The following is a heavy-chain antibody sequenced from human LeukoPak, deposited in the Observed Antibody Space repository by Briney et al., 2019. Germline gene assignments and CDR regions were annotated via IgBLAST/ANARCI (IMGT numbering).Heavy chain of an antibody. CDR2: INPNSGGT. Sequence: ASVKVSCKASGYTFTGYYMHWVRQAPGQGLEWMGWINPNSGGTNYAQKFQGRVTMTRDTSISTAYMELSRLRSDDTAVYYCARVAAAAGPTYYFDYWGQGTLVTVSS. V-gene: IGHV1-2*02. CDR3: ARVAAAAGPTYYFDY. D-gene: IGHD6-13*01. CDR1: GYTFTGYY. J-gene: IGHJ4*02.